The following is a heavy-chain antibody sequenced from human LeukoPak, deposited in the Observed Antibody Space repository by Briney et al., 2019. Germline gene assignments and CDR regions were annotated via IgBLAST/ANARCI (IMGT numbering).Heavy chain of an antibody. V-gene: IGHV3-74*01. D-gene: IGHD1-26*01. CDR1: GFTISTYW. Sequence: GGSLRLSCAASGFTISTYWMHWVRQAPGKGLVWVARISSDGNTTRYADFVEGRFAISRDNAKNSLYLQMNSLRAEDTAVYYCARSLIQEAGALDYWGQGTLVTVSS. CDR2: ISSDGNTT. CDR3: ARSLIQEAGALDY. J-gene: IGHJ4*02.